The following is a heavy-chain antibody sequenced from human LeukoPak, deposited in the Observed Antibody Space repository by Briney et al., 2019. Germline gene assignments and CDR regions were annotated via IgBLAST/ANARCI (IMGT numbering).Heavy chain of an antibody. CDR1: GYTFTGYY. V-gene: IGHV1-2*02. CDR3: ARGFYYYDSSGEGDAFDI. J-gene: IGHJ3*02. CDR2: INPNSGGT. Sequence: ASVKVSCKASGYTFTGYYMHWVRQAPGQGLEWMGWINPNSGGTNYAQKFQGRVTMTTDTSTSTAYMELRSLRSDDTAVYYCARGFYYYDSSGEGDAFDIWGQGTMVTVSS. D-gene: IGHD3-22*01.